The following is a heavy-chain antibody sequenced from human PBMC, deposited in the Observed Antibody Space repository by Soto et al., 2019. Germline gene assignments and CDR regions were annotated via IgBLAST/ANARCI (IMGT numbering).Heavy chain of an antibody. J-gene: IGHJ3*02. CDR3: ARDRGNIVVVVAATYDAFDI. V-gene: IGHV3-30-3*01. CDR1: GFTFSSYA. D-gene: IGHD2-15*01. Sequence: QVQLVESGGGVVQPGRSLRLSCAASGFTFSSYAMHCVRQAPGKGLEWVAVISYDGSNKYYADSVKGRFTISRDNSKNTLYLQMNSLRAEDTAVYYCARDRGNIVVVVAATYDAFDIWGQGTMVTVSS. CDR2: ISYDGSNK.